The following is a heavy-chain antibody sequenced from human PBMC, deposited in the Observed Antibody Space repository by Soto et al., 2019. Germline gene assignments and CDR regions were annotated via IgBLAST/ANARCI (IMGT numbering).Heavy chain of an antibody. CDR1: GASISSSSFY. J-gene: IGHJ4*02. Sequence: PSETLSLTCTVSGASISSSSFYWGWIRQTPGKGLEWMGRLSYSGSTHYNPSLKSRVTISIDTSKHQFSLKLSSVTAADTAVYYCARRWGPTFDFWGQGTLVTVSS. CDR2: LSYSGST. D-gene: IGHD1-26*01. V-gene: IGHV4-39*07. CDR3: ARRWGPTFDF.